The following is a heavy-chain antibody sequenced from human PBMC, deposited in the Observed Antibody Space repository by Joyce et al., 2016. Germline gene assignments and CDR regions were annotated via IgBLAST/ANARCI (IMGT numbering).Heavy chain of an antibody. CDR2: INHSGST. CDR3: ARGLSAFDYSNYAGYDY. D-gene: IGHD4-11*01. J-gene: IGHJ4*02. Sequence: QVQLQQWGAGLLKPSETLSLTCAVYGGSFSGYYWSWIRQPPGKGLEWLGEINHSGSTNYNPSRDSRVTISVDTSKNQFSLRLSSVTAADTAVYYCARGLSAFDYSNYAGYDYWGQGTLVTVSS. CDR1: GGSFSGYY. V-gene: IGHV4-34*01.